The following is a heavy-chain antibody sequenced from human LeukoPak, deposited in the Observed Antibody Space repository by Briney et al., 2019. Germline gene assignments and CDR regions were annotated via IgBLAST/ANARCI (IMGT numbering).Heavy chain of an antibody. V-gene: IGHV3-48*03. Sequence: GGSLRLSCAASGFTFSSYEMNWVRQAPGKGLEWVSYISSSGSTIYYADSVKGRFTISRDNSKNTLYLQMNSLRAEDTAVYYCAKVAAPNDYWGQGTLVTVSS. J-gene: IGHJ4*02. CDR3: AKVAAPNDY. D-gene: IGHD2-15*01. CDR2: ISSSGSTI. CDR1: GFTFSSYE.